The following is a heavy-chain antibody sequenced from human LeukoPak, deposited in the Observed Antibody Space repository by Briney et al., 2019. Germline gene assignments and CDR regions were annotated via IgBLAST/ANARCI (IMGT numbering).Heavy chain of an antibody. CDR1: GYTFISYS. D-gene: IGHD7-27*01. CDR3: ARLSVLGAFDI. CDR2: INPSGGST. V-gene: IGHV1-46*01. Sequence: ASVKVSCKASGYTFISYSMHWVRQAPGQGLEWMGVINPSGGSTRYAQKFQGRVTVTRDTSTSTVYLELRSLRSEDTAVYYCARLSVLGAFDIWGQGTMVTVSS. J-gene: IGHJ3*02.